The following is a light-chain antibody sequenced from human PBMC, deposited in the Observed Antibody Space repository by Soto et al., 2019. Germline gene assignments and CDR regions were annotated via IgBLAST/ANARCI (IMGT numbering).Light chain of an antibody. CDR1: SSDVGSYNL. Sequence: LTQPASVSGSPGQSITISCTGTSSDVGSYNLVSWYQQHPGKAPKLMIYEGSKRPSGVSNRFSGSKSGNTASLTISGLQAEDEADYYCCSYAGSSTPYVFGTGTKV. CDR3: CSYAGSSTPYV. CDR2: EGS. V-gene: IGLV2-23*01. J-gene: IGLJ1*01.